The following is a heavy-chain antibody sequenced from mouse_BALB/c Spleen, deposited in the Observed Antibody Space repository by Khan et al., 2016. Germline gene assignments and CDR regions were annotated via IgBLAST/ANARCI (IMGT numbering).Heavy chain of an antibody. Sequence: VQLQQSGAELVKPGASVKLSCTASGFNIQDTYMHWMIQRPEQGLEWIGRIDPANDNTKYDPKFQGKATITADTSSNTAYLQLSSLTSEDTAVYYCARSYYDSWFVYWGQGTLVTVSA. V-gene: IGHV14-3*02. CDR3: ARSYYDSWFVY. CDR2: IDPANDNT. D-gene: IGHD2-4*01. J-gene: IGHJ3*01. CDR1: GFNIQDTY.